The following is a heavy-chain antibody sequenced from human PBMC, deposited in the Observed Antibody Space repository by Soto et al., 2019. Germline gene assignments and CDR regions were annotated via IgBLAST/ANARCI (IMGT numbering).Heavy chain of an antibody. D-gene: IGHD6-6*01. Sequence: QPEASVKVSCKASGYTFTSYYMHWVRQAPGQGLEWMGIINPSGGSTSYAQKYQGRVTMTRDTSTSTVYMERSSLRSEDTAVYYCARDQVRIAARLTFDYWGQGTLLTVSS. V-gene: IGHV1-46*01. CDR3: ARDQVRIAARLTFDY. CDR2: INPSGGST. J-gene: IGHJ4*02. CDR1: GYTFTSYY.